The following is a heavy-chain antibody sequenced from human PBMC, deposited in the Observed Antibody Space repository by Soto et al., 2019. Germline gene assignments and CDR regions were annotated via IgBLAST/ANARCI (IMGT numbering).Heavy chain of an antibody. V-gene: IGHV3-23*01. CDR1: GFPFSTYA. CDR3: ARGISIFGVVYPAFYFDY. J-gene: IGHJ4*02. D-gene: IGHD3-3*01. Sequence: GGSVRLSCAASGFPFSTYAMSWVRLALGKGLEWVSGISGSGGATYYADSVKGRFTISRDNSKNTLYLQMNSLRAEDTAVYYCARGISIFGVVYPAFYFDYWGQGTPVTVSS. CDR2: ISGSGGAT.